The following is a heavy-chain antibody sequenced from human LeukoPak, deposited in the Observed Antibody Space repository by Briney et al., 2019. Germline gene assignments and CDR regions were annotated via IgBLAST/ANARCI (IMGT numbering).Heavy chain of an antibody. J-gene: IGHJ3*02. CDR2: IYSGGSI. Sequence: GGSLRLSCAASGFAVSSNYVSWVRQAPGKGLEWVSLIYSGGSIYYADSAKGRFTISRDNSKNTLYLQMNNLRAEDTAVYYCATNYGGNFRAFDIWGQGTMVTVSS. CDR1: GFAVSSNY. D-gene: IGHD4-23*01. V-gene: IGHV3-66*01. CDR3: ATNYGGNFRAFDI.